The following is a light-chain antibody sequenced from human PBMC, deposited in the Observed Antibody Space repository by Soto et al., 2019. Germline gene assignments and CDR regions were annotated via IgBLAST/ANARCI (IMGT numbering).Light chain of an antibody. J-gene: IGKJ3*01. CDR3: QQYYSYPFT. CDR1: QGISSY. V-gene: IGKV1-8*01. Sequence: AIRMTQSPSSLSASTGDRLTISCRASQGISSYLAWYQQKPGKAPKVLIYDASTLQSGVPSRFSGSGSGTDFTLTISWLQSEDFATYYCQQYYSYPFTFGPGTKVDIK. CDR2: DAS.